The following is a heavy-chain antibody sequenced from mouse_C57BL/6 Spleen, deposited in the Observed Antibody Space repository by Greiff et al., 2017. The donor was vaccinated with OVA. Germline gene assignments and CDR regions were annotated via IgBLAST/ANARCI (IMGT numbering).Heavy chain of an antibody. Sequence: LVESGAELMKPGASVKLSCKATGYTFTGYGIEWGKKRPGHGLEWSGEIVQGSGSTNYKEKVKGKATYTADTASNTAYMQLSSLTTEDSAIYYCARHIFNYNGRSPFDYWGQGTTLTVSS. J-gene: IGHJ2*01. D-gene: IGHD1-1*01. CDR1: GYTFTGYG. V-gene: IGHV1-9*01. CDR2: IVQGSGST. CDR3: ARHIFNYNGRSPFDY.